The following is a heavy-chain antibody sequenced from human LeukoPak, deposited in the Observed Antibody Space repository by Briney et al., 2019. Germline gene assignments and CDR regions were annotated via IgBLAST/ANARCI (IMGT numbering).Heavy chain of an antibody. CDR1: KFTFSTFS. J-gene: IGHJ4*02. D-gene: IGHD5-24*01. V-gene: IGHV3-23*01. Sequence: GGSLRLSCAASKFTFSTFSMSWVRQAPGKGLEWVSAISGSGGSTYYADSVKGRFTISRDNSKNMVFLQMNSLRAEDTAIYYCAKDDAYLQYDDWGQGTLVTVSS. CDR3: AKDDAYLQYDD. CDR2: ISGSGGST.